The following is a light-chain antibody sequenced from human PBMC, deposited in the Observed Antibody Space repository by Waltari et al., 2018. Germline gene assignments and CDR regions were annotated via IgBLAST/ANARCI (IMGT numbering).Light chain of an antibody. CDR2: EDV. Sequence: SYDLIQSPSVSVSPGQTATITCSGDELEKKYVCWYQQKPGQSPVLVIYEDVRRPSEIPQRFSGSNSGKTATLTISGTQPMDEADYYCQVWDSGVAGVFGTGTKVTVL. V-gene: IGLV3-1*01. CDR1: ELEKKY. J-gene: IGLJ1*01. CDR3: QVWDSGVAGV.